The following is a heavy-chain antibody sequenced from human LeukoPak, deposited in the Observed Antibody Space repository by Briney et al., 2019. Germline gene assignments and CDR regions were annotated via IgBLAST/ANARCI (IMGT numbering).Heavy chain of an antibody. V-gene: IGHV3-7*01. J-gene: IGHJ4*02. CDR1: RFTLSNYW. CDR3: ARQRGSGCLDY. Sequence: GGSLRLSCAASRFTLSNYWMSWVRQAPGKGLEWVADIKQDGSETYYVDSVKGRFTISRDNAKNSLSLQMNSLRAEDTAVYYCARQRGSGCLDYWGQGTLVTVSS. CDR2: IKQDGSET. D-gene: IGHD6-19*01.